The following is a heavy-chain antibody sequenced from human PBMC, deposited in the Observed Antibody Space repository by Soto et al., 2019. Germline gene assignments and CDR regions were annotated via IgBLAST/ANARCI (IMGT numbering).Heavy chain of an antibody. CDR1: GYSFTSYW. CDR3: ARNLVPAANYYYYGMDV. CDR2: IDPSDSYT. Sequence: GESLKISCKGSGYSFTSYWISWVRQMPGKGLEWMGRIDPSDSYTNYSPSFQGHVTISADKSISTAYLQWCSLKASDTAMYYCARNLVPAANYYYYGMDVWGQGTTVTVSS. J-gene: IGHJ6*02. V-gene: IGHV5-10-1*01. D-gene: IGHD2-2*01.